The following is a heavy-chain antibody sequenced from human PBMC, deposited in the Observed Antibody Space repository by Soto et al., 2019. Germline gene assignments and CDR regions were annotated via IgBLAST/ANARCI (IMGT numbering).Heavy chain of an antibody. Sequence: SETLSLTCAVSGGSISITNWWSCVLQPPGKGLEWMWEICHSGSTNYNPSLKSRVTISVDNSKNQFSLKLSSVTAGDTAVYCSARGNPGMEVWGQGTRVTI. CDR2: ICHSGST. V-gene: IGHV4-4*01. CDR1: GGSISITNW. J-gene: IGHJ6*01. D-gene: IGHD3-16*01. CDR3: ARGNPGMEV.